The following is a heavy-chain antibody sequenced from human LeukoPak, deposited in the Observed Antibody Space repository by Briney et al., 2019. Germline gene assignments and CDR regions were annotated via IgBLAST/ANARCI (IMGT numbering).Heavy chain of an antibody. CDR3: ARGSYPHSMDV. V-gene: IGHV3-33*01. D-gene: IGHD1-26*01. Sequence: PGRSLRLSCAVSGFTFSSYGMHWVRQAPGKGLEWVTVIWYDGSNKYYADSVKGRFTISRDNSKNTLYLQMNSLRAEDTAVYYCARGSYPHSMDVWGQGTTVTVSS. CDR2: IWYDGSNK. J-gene: IGHJ6*02. CDR1: GFTFSSYG.